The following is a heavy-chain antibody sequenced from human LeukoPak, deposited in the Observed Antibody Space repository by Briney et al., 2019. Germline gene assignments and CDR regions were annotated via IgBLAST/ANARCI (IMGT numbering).Heavy chain of an antibody. CDR1: GFTFSSYS. Sequence: GGSLRLSRAASGFTFSSYSMNWVRQAPGKGLEWVSYISSSSSTIYYADSVKGRFTISRDNAKNSLYLQMNSLRDEDTAVYYCARVGYSSSLRWFDPWGQGTLVTVSS. CDR3: ARVGYSSSLRWFDP. D-gene: IGHD6-13*01. V-gene: IGHV3-48*02. CDR2: ISSSSSTI. J-gene: IGHJ5*02.